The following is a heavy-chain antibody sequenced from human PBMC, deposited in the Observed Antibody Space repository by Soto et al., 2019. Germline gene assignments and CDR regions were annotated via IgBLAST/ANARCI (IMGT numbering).Heavy chain of an antibody. CDR3: ARGPLPTGAIQH. CDR2: MNPNSGNT. V-gene: IGHV1-8*01. Sequence: ASVKVSCKASGYTFTSYDINWVRQATGQGLEWMGWMNPNSGNTGYAQKFQGRVTMTRNTSISTAYMELSSLRSEDTAVYYCARGPLPTGAIQHSGPGPLLTVSS. J-gene: IGHJ1*01. D-gene: IGHD7-27*01. CDR1: GYTFTSYD.